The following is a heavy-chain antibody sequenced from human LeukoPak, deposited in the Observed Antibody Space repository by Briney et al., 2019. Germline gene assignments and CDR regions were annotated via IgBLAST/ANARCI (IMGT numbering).Heavy chain of an antibody. CDR3: ARGEMATIRGYYFDY. CDR1: GGSISSGGYS. J-gene: IGHJ4*02. V-gene: IGHV4-30-2*01. Sequence: SQTLSLTCAASGGSISSGGYSWSWIRQPPGKGLEWIGYIYHSGSTYYNPSLKSRVTISVDRSKNQFSLKLSSVTAADTAVYYCARGEMATIRGYYFDYWGQGTLVTVSS. CDR2: IYHSGST. D-gene: IGHD5-24*01.